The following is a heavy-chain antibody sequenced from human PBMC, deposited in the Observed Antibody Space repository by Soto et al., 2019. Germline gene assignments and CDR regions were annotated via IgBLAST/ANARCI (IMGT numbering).Heavy chain of an antibody. CDR1: GYSVSDYF. J-gene: IGHJ6*02. CDR3: ARIKWGLDYYTGMDV. D-gene: IGHD1-26*01. Sequence: ASVAVSSKAAGYSVSDYFIQWVRQAPGQGLEWVAWINPKTAATNYAKKFQGRVSLTWDTSFSTAYMEVTRLRPDDTAVYYCARIKWGLDYYTGMDVWGQGTTVPGSS. CDR2: INPKTAAT. V-gene: IGHV1-2*02.